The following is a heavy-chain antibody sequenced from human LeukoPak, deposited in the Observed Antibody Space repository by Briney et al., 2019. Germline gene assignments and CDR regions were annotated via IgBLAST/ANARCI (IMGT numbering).Heavy chain of an antibody. CDR1: GASITSSSYC. V-gene: IGHV4-39*01. CDR3: ARQVRDSSPGLYFDY. J-gene: IGHJ4*02. Sequence: PSETLSLTCTVSGASITSSSYCWGWIRQPPGKGLEWIGTFYYSGSTYYNPSLKSRVTISEDTSKNQFSLKLSSVTAADTAVYYCARQVRDSSPGLYFDYWGQGTLVTVSS. D-gene: IGHD3-22*01. CDR2: FYYSGST.